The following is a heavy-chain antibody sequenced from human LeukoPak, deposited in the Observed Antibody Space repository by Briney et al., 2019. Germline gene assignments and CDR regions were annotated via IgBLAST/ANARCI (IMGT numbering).Heavy chain of an antibody. J-gene: IGHJ2*01. CDR3: ARDSHDYDSSGYYLDWYFDL. D-gene: IGHD3-22*01. CDR2: ISSSSSYI. Sequence: GGSLRLSCAASGFTFSSYSMNWVRQAPGKGLEWVSSISSSSSYIYYADSVKGRFTISRDNAKNSLYLQMNSLRAEDTAVYYCARDSHDYDSSGYYLDWYFDLWGRGTLVTVSS. V-gene: IGHV3-21*01. CDR1: GFTFSSYS.